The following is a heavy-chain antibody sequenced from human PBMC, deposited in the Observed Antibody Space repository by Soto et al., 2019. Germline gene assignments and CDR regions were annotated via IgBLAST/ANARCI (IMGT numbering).Heavy chain of an antibody. CDR1: GGTFNRHT. D-gene: IGHD5-12*01. Sequence: QVQVVQSGAEVKKPGSSVKVSCKASGGTFNRHTISWVRQAPGQGLEWMGRIIPIVGIPNYAQRFQGRLTISADESTSTAYMELSSLRSEDTAVYFCARGRGGYGGAFEYWGQGTLVTVSS. J-gene: IGHJ4*01. CDR2: IIPIVGIP. V-gene: IGHV1-69*02. CDR3: ARGRGGYGGAFEY.